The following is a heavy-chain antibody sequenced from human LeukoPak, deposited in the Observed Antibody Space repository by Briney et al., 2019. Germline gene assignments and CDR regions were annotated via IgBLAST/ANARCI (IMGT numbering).Heavy chain of an antibody. D-gene: IGHD3-22*01. CDR3: AKTSMIVVVMPPDY. V-gene: IGHV3-33*06. CDR2: IWYDGSNK. Sequence: GRSLRLSCAASGFTFSSYGMHWVRQAPGKGLEWGAVIWYDGSNKYYADSVKGRFTISRDNSKNTLYLQMNSLRAEDTAVYYCAKTSMIVVVMPPDYWGQGTLVTVSS. J-gene: IGHJ4*02. CDR1: GFTFSSYG.